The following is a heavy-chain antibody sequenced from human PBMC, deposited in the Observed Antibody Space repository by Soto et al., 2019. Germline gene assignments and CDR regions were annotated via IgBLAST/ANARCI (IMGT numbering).Heavy chain of an antibody. V-gene: IGHV4-31*03. D-gene: IGHD3-10*01. J-gene: IGHJ4*02. CDR1: GGSISSGGYY. CDR3: ARDSTYGSGSFWYYFDY. Sequence: QVQLQESGPGLVKPSQTLSLTCTVSGGSISSGGYYWSWIRQHPGKGLEWIGYIYYSGSTYYNPSLKSRATISVDTSKNQFSLKLSSVTAADTAVYYCARDSTYGSGSFWYYFDYWGQGTLVTVSS. CDR2: IYYSGST.